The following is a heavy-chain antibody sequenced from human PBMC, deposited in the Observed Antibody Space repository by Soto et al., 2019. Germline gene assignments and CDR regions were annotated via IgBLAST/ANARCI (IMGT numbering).Heavy chain of an antibody. CDR1: GGSISSGGYY. D-gene: IGHD3-16*02. Sequence: SETLSLTCTVSGGSISSGGYYWSWIRQHPGKGLEWIGYIYYSGSTYYNPSLKSRVTISVDTSKNQFSLKLSSVTAADTAVYYCARAPFMITFGGVIVNGHFDYWGQGNLVTVSS. CDR3: ARAPFMITFGGVIVNGHFDY. CDR2: IYYSGST. J-gene: IGHJ4*02. V-gene: IGHV4-31*03.